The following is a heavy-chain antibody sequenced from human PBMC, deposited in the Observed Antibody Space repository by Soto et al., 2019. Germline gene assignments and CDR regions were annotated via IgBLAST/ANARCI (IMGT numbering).Heavy chain of an antibody. CDR2: IIPIFGTA. J-gene: IGHJ4*02. V-gene: IGHV1-69*13. CDR3: ARYSSSWYEYYFDY. Sequence: SVEVSCKASGGTFSSYAISWVRQAPGQGLEWMGGIIPIFGTANYAQKFQGRVTITADESTSTAYMELSSLRSEDTAVYYCARYSSSWYEYYFDYWGQGTLVTVSS. CDR1: GGTFSSYA. D-gene: IGHD6-13*01.